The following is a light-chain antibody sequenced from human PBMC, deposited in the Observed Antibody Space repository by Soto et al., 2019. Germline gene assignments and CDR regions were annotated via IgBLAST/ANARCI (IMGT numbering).Light chain of an antibody. CDR1: QSVSNVY. V-gene: IGKV3-20*01. Sequence: EIVLTQSPGTLSLSPGERATLSCRASQSVSNVYLAWYQQKPGQAPRLLIYDASNRATGIPDRFSGSGSGTDFTLTISRLEPEDFAVYYRQQSGSSPRTFGQGTKLEIK. J-gene: IGKJ2*01. CDR3: QQSGSSPRT. CDR2: DAS.